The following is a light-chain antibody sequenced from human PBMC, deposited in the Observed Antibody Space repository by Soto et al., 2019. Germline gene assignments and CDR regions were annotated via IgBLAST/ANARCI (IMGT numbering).Light chain of an antibody. CDR1: NSDVGGYDY. V-gene: IGLV2-14*01. Sequence: QSALTQPAPVSGSPGQSITISCTGTNSDVGGYDYVSWYQQHPGKAPKLMIYEVSHRPSGVSNRFSGPRSGNTASLTISGLQAEDEADYYCSSYTSSTTLGVFGGGTKLTVL. CDR2: EVS. J-gene: IGLJ3*02. CDR3: SSYTSSTTLGV.